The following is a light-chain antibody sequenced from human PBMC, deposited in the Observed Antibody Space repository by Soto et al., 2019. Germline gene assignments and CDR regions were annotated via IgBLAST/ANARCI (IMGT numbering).Light chain of an antibody. CDR3: SSYAGSNNPYV. CDR2: EVS. Sequence: QSALTQPAFVSGSPGQSITISCTGTSSDVGGYNYVSWYQHPPGKAPKLMISEVSNRPSGVSNRFSGSKSGNTASLTVSGLQAEDEADYYCSSYAGSNNPYVFGTGTKLTVL. V-gene: IGLV2-14*01. J-gene: IGLJ1*01. CDR1: SSDVGGYNY.